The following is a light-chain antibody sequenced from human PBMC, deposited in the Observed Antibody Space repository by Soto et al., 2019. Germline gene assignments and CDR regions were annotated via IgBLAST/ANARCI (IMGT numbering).Light chain of an antibody. CDR2: AAS. J-gene: IGKJ4*01. CDR1: QTVSMY. Sequence: DIQMTQSPSSLSASVGDRVTITCRASQTVSMYLNWYQHKPGKAPILLISAASILESGVPSRFSGSRSGTEFTLTISSLQPEDCATYYCQQSFSTPPFTFGGGTKVEIK. CDR3: QQSFSTPPFT. V-gene: IGKV1-39*01.